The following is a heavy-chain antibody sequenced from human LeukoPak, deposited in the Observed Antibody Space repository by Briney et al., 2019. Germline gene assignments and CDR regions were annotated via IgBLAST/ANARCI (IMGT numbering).Heavy chain of an antibody. J-gene: IGHJ6*02. Sequence: SETLSLTCAVYGGSFSGYYWSWLRQPPGKGLEWIGEINHSGSTNYNPSLKSRVTISVDTSKNQLSLKLSSVTAADTAVYYCARATRYCSSTSCPTRGMDVWGQGTTVTVSS. D-gene: IGHD2-2*01. CDR3: ARATRYCSSTSCPTRGMDV. V-gene: IGHV4-34*01. CDR2: INHSGST. CDR1: GGSFSGYY.